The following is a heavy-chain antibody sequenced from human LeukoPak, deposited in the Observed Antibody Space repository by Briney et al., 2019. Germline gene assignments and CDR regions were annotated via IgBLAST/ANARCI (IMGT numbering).Heavy chain of an antibody. D-gene: IGHD3-22*01. V-gene: IGHV4-34*01. Sequence: SETLSLTCAVYGGSFSGYYWSWIRQPPGKGLEWIGEINHSGSTNYNPSLKSRVTISVDTSKNQFSPKLSSVTAADTAVYYCAREVYYYDSSGYYDYWGQGTLVTVSS. J-gene: IGHJ4*02. CDR2: INHSGST. CDR3: AREVYYYDSSGYYDY. CDR1: GGSFSGYY.